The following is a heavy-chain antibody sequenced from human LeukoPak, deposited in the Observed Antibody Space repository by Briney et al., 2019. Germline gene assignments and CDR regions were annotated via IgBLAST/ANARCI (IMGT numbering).Heavy chain of an antibody. CDR3: AVPVVGATGAFDI. CDR1: GFXFSSFG. V-gene: IGHV3-48*02. D-gene: IGHD1-26*01. J-gene: IGHJ3*02. Sequence: PGGSLRLSCAASGFXFSSFGMHWVRQAPGRGLEWVSYISRGSSTIYYADSVKGRFTISRDSAKNSLYLQMNSLRDEDTAVYYCAVPVVGATGAFDIWGQGTMVTVSS. CDR2: ISRGSSTI.